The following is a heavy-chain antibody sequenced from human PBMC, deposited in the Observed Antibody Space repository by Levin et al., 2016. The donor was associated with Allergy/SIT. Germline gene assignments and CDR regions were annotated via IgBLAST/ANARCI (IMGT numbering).Heavy chain of an antibody. CDR3: ANRFGAHGGGAFNI. CDR2: IFVDGKT. Sequence: SETLSLTCAVSGDSMTMRSSYWWSWVRQSPGKGLECIGEIFVDGKTNYNPSLKSRVTISVDKAKMQFSLTLTSLTAADTAVYYCANRFGAHGGGAFNIWGQGTGVIVSS. V-gene: IGHV4-4*02. CDR1: GDSMTMRSSYW. D-gene: IGHD3-3*01. J-gene: IGHJ3*02.